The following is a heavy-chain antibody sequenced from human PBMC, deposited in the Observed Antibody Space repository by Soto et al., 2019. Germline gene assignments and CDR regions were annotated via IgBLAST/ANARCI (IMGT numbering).Heavy chain of an antibody. CDR1: GFTFSSYG. J-gene: IGHJ2*01. D-gene: IGHD3-16*01. CDR2: ISGSGGST. CDR3: VKMLDAYWYFDL. Sequence: EVQVLESGGGLVQPGGSLRLSCAASGFTFSSYGMNWVRQAPGKGLEWVSAISGSGGSTYYADSVRGRFTISRDNSKNTLYLQLSSLRAEEKAVYYCVKMLDAYWYFDLWGRGTLVTVSS. V-gene: IGHV3-23*01.